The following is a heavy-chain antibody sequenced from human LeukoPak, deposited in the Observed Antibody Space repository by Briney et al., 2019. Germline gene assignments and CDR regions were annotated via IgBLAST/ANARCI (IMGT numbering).Heavy chain of an antibody. D-gene: IGHD3-10*01. Sequence: ASVTVSCTASGYTFTSYGISWVRQAPGQGLEWMGWISAYNGNTNYAQKLQGRVTMTTDTSTSTAYMELRSLRSDDTAVYYCARVTRGITMVRGVIIKRSLDYWGQGTLVTVSS. CDR3: ARVTRGITMVRGVIIKRSLDY. CDR1: GYTFTSYG. J-gene: IGHJ4*02. V-gene: IGHV1-18*01. CDR2: ISAYNGNT.